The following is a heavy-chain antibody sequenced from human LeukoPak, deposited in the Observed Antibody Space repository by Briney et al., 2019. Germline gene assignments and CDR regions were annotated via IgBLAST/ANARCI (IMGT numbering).Heavy chain of an antibody. D-gene: IGHD6-19*01. CDR3: VKSPGSGWPV. Sequence: QPGGSLRLSCAASGFTFSNNWMHWVRQAPGKGLVWVSRIKGDGSSTDYADSVKGRFTISRDNSKNTLYFEMSSLRVEDTAVYYCVKSPGSGWPVWGQGTLLTVSS. V-gene: IGHV3-74*01. J-gene: IGHJ4*02. CDR1: GFTFSNNW. CDR2: IKGDGSST.